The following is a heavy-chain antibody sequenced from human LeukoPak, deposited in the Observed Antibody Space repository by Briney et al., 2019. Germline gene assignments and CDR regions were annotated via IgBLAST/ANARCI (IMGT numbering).Heavy chain of an antibody. D-gene: IGHD6-13*01. CDR3: AKDSIAAAGTAAKDY. CDR1: GFTFSSYG. CDR2: IWYDGSNE. V-gene: IGHV3-33*06. Sequence: PGRSLRLSCAASGFTFSSYGMRWVRQAPGKGLEWVAVIWYDGSNEYYADSVKGRFTISRDNSKNTLYLQMNSLRAEDTAVYYCAKDSIAAAGTAAKDYWGQGTLVTVSS. J-gene: IGHJ4*02.